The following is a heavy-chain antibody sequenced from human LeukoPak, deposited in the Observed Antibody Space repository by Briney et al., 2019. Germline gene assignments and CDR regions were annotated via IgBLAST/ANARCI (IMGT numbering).Heavy chain of an antibody. D-gene: IGHD2-21*02. V-gene: IGHV1-2*02. J-gene: IGHJ3*02. CDR2: INPNSGGT. CDR3: ARTAGGAFDI. Sequence: ASVKVTCKASGYTFTASYIHWVRQAPGQGLECMGWINPNSGGTNYAQKFQGGVTMTRDTSISTAYMELSSLRSDDTAMYYCARTAGGAFDIWGQGTMVTVSS. CDR1: GYTFTASY.